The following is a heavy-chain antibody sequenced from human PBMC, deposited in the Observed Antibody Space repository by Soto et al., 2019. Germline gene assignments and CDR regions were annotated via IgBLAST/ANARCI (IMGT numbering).Heavy chain of an antibody. CDR1: GFTFSSYA. J-gene: IGHJ4*02. V-gene: IGHV3-30-3*01. CDR2: ISYDGSNK. CDR3: ARDECSSTTCGRGPFDY. Sequence: QVQLVESGGGVVQPGRSLRLSCAASGFTFSSYAMHWVRQAPGKGLEWVAVISYDGSNKYYADSVKGRFTISRDNSKNTLYLQMNSLRAEDTAVYYCARDECSSTTCGRGPFDYWGQGTLVTVSS. D-gene: IGHD2-2*01.